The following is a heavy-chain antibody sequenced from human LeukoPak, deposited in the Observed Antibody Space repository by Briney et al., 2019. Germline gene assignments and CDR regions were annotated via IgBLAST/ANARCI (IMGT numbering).Heavy chain of an antibody. J-gene: IGHJ4*02. V-gene: IGHV3-30-3*01. CDR2: ISYDGYNK. D-gene: IGHD1-26*01. CDR1: GFTFSDYY. CDR3: ARDGIVGPSFVFDY. Sequence: PGGSLRLSCAASGFTFSDYYMSWIRQAPGKGLEWVAVISYDGYNKYYADSVKGRFTISRDNSKNTLYLQMNSLRAEDTAVYYCARDGIVGPSFVFDYWGQGTLVTVSS.